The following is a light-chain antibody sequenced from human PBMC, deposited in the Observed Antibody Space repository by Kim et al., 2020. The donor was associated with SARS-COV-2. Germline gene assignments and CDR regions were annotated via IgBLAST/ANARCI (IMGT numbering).Light chain of an antibody. V-gene: IGKV3-20*01. J-gene: IGKJ2*01. CDR1: PAVSTSS. Sequence: LSPVETPSLSCRPSPAVSTSSVPWYQQKAGQAPGLVIFGSSNRASGIPDRFSGSGSGTEFTLTINRLEPEDFAVYYCQYYGASPYTFGQGTKLEI. CDR3: QYYGASPYT. CDR2: GSS.